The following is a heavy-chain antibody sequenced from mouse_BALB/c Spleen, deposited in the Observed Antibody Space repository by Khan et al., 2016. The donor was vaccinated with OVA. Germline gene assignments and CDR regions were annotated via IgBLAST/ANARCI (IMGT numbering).Heavy chain of an antibody. Sequence: QIQLVQSGPELKKPGETVKISCKASGYTFTNYGMNWVKQAPGKGLKWMGWINTYTGEPTYADDFKGRFAFSLDTSASTAYLQINNLKYEDTSTYCGSRWAATAWFAYWGQGTLVTVSA. CDR3: SRWAATAWFAY. CDR1: GYTFTNYG. D-gene: IGHD1-2*01. V-gene: IGHV9-3-1*01. CDR2: INTYTGEP. J-gene: IGHJ3*01.